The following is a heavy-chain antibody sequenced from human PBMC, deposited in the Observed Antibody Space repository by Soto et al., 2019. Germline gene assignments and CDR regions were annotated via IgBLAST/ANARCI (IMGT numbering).Heavy chain of an antibody. CDR3: ARLYGLEAFDF. D-gene: IGHD3-16*02. Sequence: QVQLQESGPGLVKPSETLSLTCTVSGGSISSYYWSWIRQPPGKGLEWIGYIFYSGSTNYNPSLKSRVTISVDTSKNQFSLKLSSVTAADTAVYYFARLYGLEAFDFWGQGTMVTVSS. V-gene: IGHV4-59*08. CDR1: GGSISSYY. CDR2: IFYSGST. J-gene: IGHJ3*01.